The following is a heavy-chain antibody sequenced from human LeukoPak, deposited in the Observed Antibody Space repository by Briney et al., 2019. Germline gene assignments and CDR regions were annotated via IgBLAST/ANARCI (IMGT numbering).Heavy chain of an antibody. Sequence: ASVKVSCKASGYTFTGYYIHWVRQAPGQGLEWMGWINPNSGGTNFAQKFQGRVTMTRDTSISTAYTELTRLRSDDTAVYYCARDTAPGDPYYFDYWGQGTLVTVSS. CDR3: ARDTAPGDPYYFDY. CDR2: INPNSGGT. D-gene: IGHD7-27*01. V-gene: IGHV1-2*02. J-gene: IGHJ4*02. CDR1: GYTFTGYY.